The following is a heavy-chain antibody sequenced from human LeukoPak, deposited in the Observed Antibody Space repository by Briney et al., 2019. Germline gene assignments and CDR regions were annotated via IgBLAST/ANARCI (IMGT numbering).Heavy chain of an antibody. CDR2: ISYDGSNK. J-gene: IGHJ4*02. D-gene: IGHD2-2*01. CDR3: ARDRSLGTRLDY. Sequence: PGRSLRLSCAASGFTFSSYAMHWVRQAPGKGLEWVAVISYDGSNKYYADSVKGRFTISRDNSKNTLYLQMNSLRAEDTAVYYCARDRSLGTRLDYWGQGTLVTVSS. V-gene: IGHV3-30-3*01. CDR1: GFTFSSYA.